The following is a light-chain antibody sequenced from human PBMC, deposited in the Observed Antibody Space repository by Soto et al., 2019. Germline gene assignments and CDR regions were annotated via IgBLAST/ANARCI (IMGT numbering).Light chain of an antibody. CDR2: EVS. CDR1: SSDVGAYNY. V-gene: IGLV2-8*01. CDR3: SSFAGSSNVI. J-gene: IGLJ2*01. Sequence: QSVLTQPPSASGSPGQSVTFSCIGTSSDVGAYNYVSWYQQHPGKAPKLMIYEVSKRPSGVPDRFSGSKSANTASLTVSGIQAEDEADYYCSSFAGSSNVIFGGGTKLTVL.